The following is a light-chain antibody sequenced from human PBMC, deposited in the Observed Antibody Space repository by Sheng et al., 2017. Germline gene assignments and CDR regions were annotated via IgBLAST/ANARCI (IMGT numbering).Light chain of an antibody. CDR1: QSVGNY. V-gene: IGKV3-11*01. Sequence: EIVLTQSPATLSLSPGERATLSCRASQSVGNYLAWYQQKPGQAPRLLIFDASSRATGIPARFSGSGSGTDFTLTISSVEPEDFAVYFCQQRTSWPPAPTFGGGTKVEIK. CDR3: QQRTSWPPAPT. CDR2: DAS. J-gene: IGKJ4*01.